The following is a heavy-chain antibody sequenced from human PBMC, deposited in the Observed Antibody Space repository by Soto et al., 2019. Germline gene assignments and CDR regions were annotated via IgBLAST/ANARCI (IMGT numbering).Heavy chain of an antibody. D-gene: IGHD3-16*01. CDR3: AREGGESSDGLYYFDS. CDR1: GGSTSSDNY. J-gene: IGHJ4*02. Sequence: PSETLSLTCTVSGGSTSSDNYWSWIRQPPGKGLEWVGHIYYSGNTDYNPSLKSRLAISIDTSKNQFSLKLSSVTAADTAVYFCAREGGESSDGLYYFDSWGQGSLVTVSS. CDR2: IYYSGNT. V-gene: IGHV4-30-4*01.